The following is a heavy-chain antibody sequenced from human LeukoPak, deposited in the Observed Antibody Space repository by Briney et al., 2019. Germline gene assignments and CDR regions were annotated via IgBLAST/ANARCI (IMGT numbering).Heavy chain of an antibody. CDR1: GYTFTGYY. CDR2: INPNSGGT. V-gene: IGHV1-2*02. D-gene: IGHD4-17*01. CDR3: ARFPFNHFENDYGYR. Sequence: ASVKVSCKASGYTFTGYYMHWVRQAPGQGLEWMGWINPNSGGTNYAQKFQGRVTMTRDMSISTAYMELSRLRSDDTAVYYCARFPFNHFENDYGYRWGQGTLVTVSS. J-gene: IGHJ5*02.